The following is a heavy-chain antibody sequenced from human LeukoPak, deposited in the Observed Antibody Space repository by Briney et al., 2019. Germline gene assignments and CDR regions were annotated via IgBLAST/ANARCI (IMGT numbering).Heavy chain of an antibody. CDR3: AKSIGGAVVSYAFDI. CDR1: GFTFSNYA. V-gene: IGHV3-23*01. J-gene: IGHJ3*02. Sequence: PGGSLRLSCEASGFTFSNYAMSWVRQAPGKGLEWVSCITDSGSTTSYADSVKGRFTVSRDKSKNTLFLQMNSLRAEDTAVYYCAKSIGGAVVSYAFDIWGQGTMVTVSS. D-gene: IGHD3-16*01. CDR2: ITDSGSTT.